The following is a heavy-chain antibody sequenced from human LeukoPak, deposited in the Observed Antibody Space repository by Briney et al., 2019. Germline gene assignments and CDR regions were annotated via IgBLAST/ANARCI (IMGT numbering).Heavy chain of an antibody. Sequence: GGSLRLSCAASGFTFRDYWMHWVRQVPGKGLLWVSHINSDGSITDYADSVKGRFTISRDNARNTLSLQMDSLRVEDTAVYYCARNPTGDYDYWGQGALATVSS. J-gene: IGHJ4*02. V-gene: IGHV3-74*01. CDR2: INSDGSIT. CDR3: ARNPTGDYDY. D-gene: IGHD2-8*02. CDR1: GFTFRDYW.